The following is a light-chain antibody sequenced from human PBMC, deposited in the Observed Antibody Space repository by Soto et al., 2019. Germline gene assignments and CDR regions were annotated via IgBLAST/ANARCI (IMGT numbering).Light chain of an antibody. Sequence: EILMTQSPATLSVCPGERATLSRRASENVNQNLAWYQQKPGQAPRLLIYGASNRATGIPARFSGSGSGTDFTLTISSLEPEDFAVYYCQQRSNWPPTFGQGTRLEI. J-gene: IGKJ5*01. CDR2: GAS. CDR1: ENVNQN. V-gene: IGKV3-11*01. CDR3: QQRSNWPPT.